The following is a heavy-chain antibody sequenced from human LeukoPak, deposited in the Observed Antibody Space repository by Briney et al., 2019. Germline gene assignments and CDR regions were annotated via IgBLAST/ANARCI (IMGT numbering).Heavy chain of an antibody. CDR1: GGSISSSSYY. CDR2: IYYSGST. J-gene: IGHJ5*02. D-gene: IGHD6-25*01. CDR3: VRSPDSSVGLFDP. Sequence: SETLSLTCTVSGGSISSSSYYWGWIRQPPGKGLEWIGSIYYSGSTYYNPSLKSRVTISVDTSKNQFSLKLSSVTAADTAVYYCVRSPDSSVGLFDPWGQGTLATVSS. V-gene: IGHV4-39*01.